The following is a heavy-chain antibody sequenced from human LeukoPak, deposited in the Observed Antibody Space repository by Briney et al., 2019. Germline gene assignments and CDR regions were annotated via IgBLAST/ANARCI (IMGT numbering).Heavy chain of an antibody. CDR3: AESREGYYDSSGYDY. CDR1: GFTFSSYA. CDR2: ISGSGGST. Sequence: GGSLRLPCAASGFTFSSYAMSWVRQAPGKGLEWVSAISGSGGSTYYADSVKGRFTISRDNSKNTLYLQMNSLRAEDTAVYYCAESREGYYDSSGYDYWGQGTLVTVSS. V-gene: IGHV3-23*01. D-gene: IGHD3-22*01. J-gene: IGHJ4*02.